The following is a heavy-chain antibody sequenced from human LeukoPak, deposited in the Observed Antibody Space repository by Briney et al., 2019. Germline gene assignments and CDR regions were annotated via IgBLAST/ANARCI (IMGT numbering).Heavy chain of an antibody. Sequence: ASVKVSCKASGYTFTGYYMHWVRQAPGQGLEWMGRINPNSGGTNYAQKCQGRVTMTRDTSISTAYMELSRLRSDDTAVYYCARDRARGGEVYWGQGTLVGVSS. CDR3: ARDRARGGEVY. CDR1: GYTFTGYY. J-gene: IGHJ4*02. V-gene: IGHV1-2*06. D-gene: IGHD3-16*01. CDR2: INPNSGGT.